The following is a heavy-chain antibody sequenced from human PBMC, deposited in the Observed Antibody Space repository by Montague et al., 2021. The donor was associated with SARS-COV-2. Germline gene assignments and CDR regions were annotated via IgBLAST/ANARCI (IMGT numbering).Heavy chain of an antibody. V-gene: IGHV3-30*18. CDR1: GFTFNNFA. CDR3: VKNRDIFWFGEGRDSMDV. Sequence: SLRLSCAASGFTFNNFAMHWVRQAPGKGLEWVAVISYDGSIKYYADSLRGRFTISRDSSQKTLYLQMNSLSGEDTAVYYCVKNRDIFWFGEGRDSMDVWGQGTTVIVSS. CDR2: ISYDGSIK. J-gene: IGHJ6*02. D-gene: IGHD3-10*01.